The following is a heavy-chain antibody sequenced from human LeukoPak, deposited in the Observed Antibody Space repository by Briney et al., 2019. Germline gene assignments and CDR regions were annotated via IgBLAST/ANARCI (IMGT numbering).Heavy chain of an antibody. V-gene: IGHV5-51*01. Sequence: GASLQISCKGSGYSFTSYWIGWVRQLPGKGLEWMGIIYPGDSDTRYSPSFQGQVTISADKSISTAYLQWSSLKASDTAMYYCARHYSSSWYKPQDAFDIWGQGTMVTVSS. CDR2: IYPGDSDT. D-gene: IGHD6-13*01. J-gene: IGHJ3*02. CDR1: GYSFTSYW. CDR3: ARHYSSSWYKPQDAFDI.